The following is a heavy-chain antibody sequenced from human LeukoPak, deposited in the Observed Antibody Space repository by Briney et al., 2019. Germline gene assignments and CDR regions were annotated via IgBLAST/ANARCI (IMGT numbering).Heavy chain of an antibody. CDR1: GGSFSDYY. Sequence: PSETLSLTCAVYGGSFSDYYWSWIRQPPGKGLEWIGEINHSGSTNYNPSLKSRVTISVDTSKNQFSLKLSSVTAADTAVYYCARVPRKPYSSSPNPGFDYWGQGTLVTVSS. V-gene: IGHV4-34*01. J-gene: IGHJ4*02. CDR3: ARVPRKPYSSSPNPGFDY. D-gene: IGHD6-6*01. CDR2: INHSGST.